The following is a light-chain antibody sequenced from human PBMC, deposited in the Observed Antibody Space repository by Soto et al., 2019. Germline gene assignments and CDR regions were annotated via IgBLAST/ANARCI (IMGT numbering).Light chain of an antibody. CDR2: DVK. Sequence: QSALTQPASVSGSPGQSITISCTGASSDVGSYDYVSWYQQHPGKAPKLVIFDVKNRPSGVSNRFSESKSGNTASLTISGLQAEDEADYYCSSYANTNTEVFGTGTKVTVL. CDR1: SSDVGSYDY. V-gene: IGLV2-14*03. J-gene: IGLJ1*01. CDR3: SSYANTNTEV.